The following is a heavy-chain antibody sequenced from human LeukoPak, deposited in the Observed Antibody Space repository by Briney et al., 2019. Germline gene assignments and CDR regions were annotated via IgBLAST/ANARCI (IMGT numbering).Heavy chain of an antibody. Sequence: GGSLRLSCAASGFTFSSYSMNWVRQAPGKGLEWVSSISSSSSYIYYADSVKGRFTISRDNAKNSPYLQMNSLRAEDTAVYYCARSKNYGDPPFDYWGQGTLVTVSS. J-gene: IGHJ4*02. CDR3: ARSKNYGDPPFDY. V-gene: IGHV3-21*01. D-gene: IGHD4-17*01. CDR2: ISSSSSYI. CDR1: GFTFSSYS.